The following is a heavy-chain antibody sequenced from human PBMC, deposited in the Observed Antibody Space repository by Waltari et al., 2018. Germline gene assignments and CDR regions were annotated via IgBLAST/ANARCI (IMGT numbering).Heavy chain of an antibody. CDR3: ARAYHNYDSSGY. V-gene: IGHV3-48*01. Sequence: EVQLVEYGGGLVQPGGSLRLSCAAAGFTFSSYSMKWGRSAPGKGLEWVSFISSSSSNRYYADSGKGRFTISRDNAKNSLYLQMNSLRAEDTAVYYCARAYHNYDSSGYWGQGTLVTVSS. CDR2: ISSSSSNR. D-gene: IGHD3-22*01. CDR1: GFTFSSYS. J-gene: IGHJ4*02.